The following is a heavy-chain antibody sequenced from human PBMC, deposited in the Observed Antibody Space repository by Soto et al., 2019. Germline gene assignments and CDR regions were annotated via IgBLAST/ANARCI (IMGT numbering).Heavy chain of an antibody. J-gene: IGHJ3*02. Sequence: QVQLVQSGAEVKKPGASVKVSCKVSGYTLTELSMHWVRQAPGKGLEWMGGFDPEDDETIYAQKFQGRVTMTEDTSTDTAYMELSSLRSEDTAVYYCATIGRTNYYDSSGYYTAAFDIWGQGTMVTVSS. CDR2: FDPEDDET. CDR3: ATIGRTNYYDSSGYYTAAFDI. V-gene: IGHV1-24*01. D-gene: IGHD3-22*01. CDR1: GYTLTELS.